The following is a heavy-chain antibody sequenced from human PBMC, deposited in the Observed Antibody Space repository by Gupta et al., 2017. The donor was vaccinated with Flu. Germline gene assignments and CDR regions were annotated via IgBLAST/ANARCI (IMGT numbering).Heavy chain of an antibody. CDR1: TFNNYA. V-gene: IGHV3-23*01. Sequence: TFNNYAMGWVRQAPGKGLEWVSGISGGGGSTYHADSVKGRFTISRDNSMKKLYLQMNSLRAEDTAVYYCAKGKGGLDYFDSWGQGTLVTVSS. J-gene: IGHJ4*02. D-gene: IGHD3-16*01. CDR2: ISGGGGST. CDR3: AKGKGGLDYFDS.